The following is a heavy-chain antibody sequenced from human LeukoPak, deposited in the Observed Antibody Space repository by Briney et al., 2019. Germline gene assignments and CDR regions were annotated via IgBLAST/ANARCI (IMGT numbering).Heavy chain of an antibody. CDR2: IYYSGST. J-gene: IGHJ4*02. Sequence: PSETLSLTCTVSGGSISSSSYYWGWIRQPPGKGLEWIGSIYYSGSTYYNPSLNSRVTISVDTSKNQFSLSLSSVTAADTAVYYCARLVWATPYYFDYWGQGTLVTVSS. CDR3: ARLVWATPYYFDY. CDR1: GGSISSSSYY. V-gene: IGHV4-39*01. D-gene: IGHD5-12*01.